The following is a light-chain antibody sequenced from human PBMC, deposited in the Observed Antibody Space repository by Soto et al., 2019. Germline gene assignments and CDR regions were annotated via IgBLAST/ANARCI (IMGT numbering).Light chain of an antibody. V-gene: IGLV2-23*01. J-gene: IGLJ3*02. CDR3: CSYAGSSTLV. CDR2: EGN. CDR1: STDVGSYNL. Sequence: QSALTQPASVSGSPGQSVTISCTGTSTDVGSYNLVSWYQHHPGKAPKLMIYEGNKRPSGVSNRFSGSKSGNTASLTISGSQAEDEADYYCCSYAGSSTLVFGGGTKLTVL.